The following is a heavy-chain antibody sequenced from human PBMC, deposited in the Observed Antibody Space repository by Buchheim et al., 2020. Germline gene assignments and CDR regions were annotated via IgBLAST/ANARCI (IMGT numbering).Heavy chain of an antibody. CDR3: AKPLRGNVVTLDY. Sequence: QVQLVESGGGVVQPGRSLRLSCAASGFTFSSYGMHWVRQAPGKGLEWVAVISYDGSNKYYADSVKGRFTISRDNSKNTLYLQMNSLRAEDTAVYYCAKPLRGNVVTLDYWGQGTL. CDR1: GFTFSSYG. D-gene: IGHD2-21*02. V-gene: IGHV3-30*18. CDR2: ISYDGSNK. J-gene: IGHJ4*02.